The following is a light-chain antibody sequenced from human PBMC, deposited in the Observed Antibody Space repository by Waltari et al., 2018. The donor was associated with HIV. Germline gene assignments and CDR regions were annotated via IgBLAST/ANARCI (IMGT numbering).Light chain of an antibody. J-gene: IGLJ3*02. Sequence: QSVLTQPPSVSGAPGQRVTFSCTGSSSNIGAGYDVHWYQQLPGTAPNLLIYGNNNRPPGVPDRFSGSKSGTSASLAITGLQAEDEADYYCQSYDSSLSGSWVFGGGTKLTVL. V-gene: IGLV1-40*01. CDR2: GNN. CDR1: SSNIGAGYD. CDR3: QSYDSSLSGSWV.